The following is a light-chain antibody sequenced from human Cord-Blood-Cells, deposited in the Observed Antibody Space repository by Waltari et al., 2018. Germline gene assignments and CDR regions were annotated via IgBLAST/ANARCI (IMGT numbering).Light chain of an antibody. CDR3: SSYTSSSTNVV. V-gene: IGLV2-14*01. CDR2: DVS. J-gene: IGLJ2*01. CDR1: SSAVRCHTY. Sequence: QSALTQPAHVSGSPGHTITISCTGTSSAVRCHTYVSWYQQHPGKAPKLMIYDVSNRPSGVSNRFSGSKSGNTASLTISGLQAEDEADYYCSSYTSSSTNVVFGGGTKLTVL.